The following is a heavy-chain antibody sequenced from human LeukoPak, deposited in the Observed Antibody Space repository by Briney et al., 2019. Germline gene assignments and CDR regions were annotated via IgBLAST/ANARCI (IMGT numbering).Heavy chain of an antibody. CDR1: GFTFNSYA. CDR2: FSGSGDTT. CDR3: AKAHYDFWSGYYRLYYFDY. Sequence: GGSLRLSCAASGFTFNSYAMSWVRQAPGKGLEWVSSFSGSGDTTHYADSVKGRFTISRDNSKNTLYLQMRSLRAEDSAVYYCAKAHYDFWSGYYRLYYFDYWGQGTLVTVSS. D-gene: IGHD3-3*01. J-gene: IGHJ4*02. V-gene: IGHV3-23*01.